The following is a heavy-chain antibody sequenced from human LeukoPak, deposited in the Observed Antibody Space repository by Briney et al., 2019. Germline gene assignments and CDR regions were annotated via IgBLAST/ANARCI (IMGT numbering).Heavy chain of an antibody. CDR1: GYTFTGYY. CDR3: AHGGVSYGDV. V-gene: IGHV1-2*06. D-gene: IGHD2-8*02. Sequence: ASVKVSCKAFGYTFTGYYMHWVRQAPGQGLEWMGRFDPNNRGTSYAQKFQGRVTITRDTSVSTDYMELSSLRSDDTAVYYCAHGGVSYGDVWGQGTMVAVSS. CDR2: FDPNNRGT. J-gene: IGHJ3*01.